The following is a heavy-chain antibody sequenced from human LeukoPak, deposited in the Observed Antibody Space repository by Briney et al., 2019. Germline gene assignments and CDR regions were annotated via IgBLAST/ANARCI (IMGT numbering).Heavy chain of an antibody. CDR2: IYYGGST. J-gene: IGHJ5*02. Sequence: SETLSLTCTVSGGSVSSSHYWGWIRQPPGKGLEWIGSIYYGGSTYYNASLRSRVTTSVDTSKNQFSLKLSSVTAADTAVYYCARDRELAALDPWGQGTLVIVSS. CDR1: GGSVSSSHY. D-gene: IGHD1-26*01. V-gene: IGHV4-39*07. CDR3: ARDRELAALDP.